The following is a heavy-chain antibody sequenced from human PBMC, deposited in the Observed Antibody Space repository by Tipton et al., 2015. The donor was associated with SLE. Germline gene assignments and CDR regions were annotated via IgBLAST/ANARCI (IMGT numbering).Heavy chain of an antibody. Sequence: GSLRLSCAASGFTFSDYYMSWIRQAPGKGLEWVSYISSSGSTIYYADSVKGRFTISRDNDKYSLYLQMNSLRAEDTAVYYCARGGSRWLQSYYFDFWGQGPLVTVSS. CDR2: ISSSGSTI. CDR1: GFTFSDYY. CDR3: ARGGSRWLQSYYFDF. V-gene: IGHV3-11*01. J-gene: IGHJ4*02. D-gene: IGHD5-24*01.